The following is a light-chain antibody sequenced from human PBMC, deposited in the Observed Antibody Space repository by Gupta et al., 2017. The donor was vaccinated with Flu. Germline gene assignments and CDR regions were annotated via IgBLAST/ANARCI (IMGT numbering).Light chain of an antibody. J-gene: IGLJ2*01. Sequence: GQTARITCGGNNIGGKTVHWYRQRPGQAPVLVVYDDSGRPSGIPERFSGSNSGNTDTLTISRVEAGDEADYYCQVWDSSSDLVVFGGGTKLTVL. V-gene: IGLV3-21*02. CDR3: QVWDSSSDLVV. CDR1: NIGGKT. CDR2: DDS.